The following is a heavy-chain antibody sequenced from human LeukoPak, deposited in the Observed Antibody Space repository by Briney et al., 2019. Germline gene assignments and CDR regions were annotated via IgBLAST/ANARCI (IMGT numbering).Heavy chain of an antibody. CDR2: ISGSGDST. J-gene: IGHJ6*03. CDR1: GFTFSSYG. Sequence: GGSLRLSCAASGFTFSSYGMSWVRQAPGKGLEWVSAISGSGDSTYYADSVKGRFTISRDNSKNTLYLQMSSLRAEDTAIYYCAKDRYSFGSYYMDVWGKGTTVTISS. V-gene: IGHV3-23*01. D-gene: IGHD5-18*01. CDR3: AKDRYSFGSYYMDV.